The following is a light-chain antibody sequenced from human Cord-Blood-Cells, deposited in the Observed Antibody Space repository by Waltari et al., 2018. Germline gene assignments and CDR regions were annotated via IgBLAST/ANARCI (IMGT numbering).Light chain of an antibody. V-gene: IGKV3-15*01. CDR2: GAS. J-gene: IGKJ1*01. Sequence: EIVMTQSPATLSVSPGERATLSCRASQSVSSNLAWYQQKPGQAPRILIYGASTRATGIQARFSGSGYGTEFTLTISSLQSEDFAVYYCQQYNNWPPWTFGQGTKVEIK. CDR3: QQYNNWPPWT. CDR1: QSVSSN.